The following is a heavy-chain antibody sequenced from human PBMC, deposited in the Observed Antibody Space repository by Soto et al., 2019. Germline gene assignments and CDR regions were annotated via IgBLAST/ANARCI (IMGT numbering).Heavy chain of an antibody. D-gene: IGHD3-3*01. J-gene: IGHJ4*02. V-gene: IGHV3-30*18. CDR3: AKDYYDFWSGYPPYFDY. CDR2: ISYDGSNK. Sequence: GGSLRLSCAASGFTFSSYGMHWVRQAPGKGLEWVAVISYDGSNKYYADSVKGRFTISRDNSKNTLYLQMNSLRAEDTAVYYCAKDYYDFWSGYPPYFDYWGQGTLVTVSS. CDR1: GFTFSSYG.